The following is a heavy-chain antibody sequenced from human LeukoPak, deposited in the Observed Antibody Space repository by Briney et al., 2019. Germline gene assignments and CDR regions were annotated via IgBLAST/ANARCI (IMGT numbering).Heavy chain of an antibody. CDR2: ISAYNGNT. D-gene: IGHD1-26*01. V-gene: IGHV1-18*01. CDR3: ARAGAREWDSRD. CDR1: GYTFTSYG. J-gene: IGHJ4*02. Sequence: ASVKVSCKASGYTFTSYGISWVRQAPGQGLEWMGWISAYNGNTNYAQKLQGRVTMTTDTSTSTACMELRSLRSDDTAVYYCARAGAREWDSRDWGQGTLVTVSS.